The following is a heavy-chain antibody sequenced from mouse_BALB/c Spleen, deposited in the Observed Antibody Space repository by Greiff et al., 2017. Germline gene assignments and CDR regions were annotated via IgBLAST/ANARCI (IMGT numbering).Heavy chain of an antibody. J-gene: IGHJ3*01. CDR1: GFSLTSYG. CDR2: IWSGGST. Sequence: QVQLQQSGPGLVQPSQSLSITCTVSGFSLTSYGVHWVRQSPGKGLEWLGVIWSGGSTDYNAAFISRLSISKDNSKSQVFFKMNSLQANDTAIYYCARNFHSLLRLRDWGQGTLVTVSA. D-gene: IGHD1-2*01. CDR3: ARNFHSLLRLRD. V-gene: IGHV2-2*02.